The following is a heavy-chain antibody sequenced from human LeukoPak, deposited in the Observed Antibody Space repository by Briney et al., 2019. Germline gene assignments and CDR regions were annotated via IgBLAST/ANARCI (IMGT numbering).Heavy chain of an antibody. CDR3: ARDGGYGHYDY. V-gene: IGHV4-30-2*01. CDR1: GGSFSDYS. J-gene: IGHJ4*02. D-gene: IGHD5-18*01. CDR2: IYHSGRT. Sequence: PSETLSLTCAVYGGSFSDYSRSWIRQPPGKGLEWIGYIYHSGRTFYNPSLKSRVTISVDTSKNQISLEVTSVTAADTAVYYCARDGGYGHYDYWGRGTLVTVSS.